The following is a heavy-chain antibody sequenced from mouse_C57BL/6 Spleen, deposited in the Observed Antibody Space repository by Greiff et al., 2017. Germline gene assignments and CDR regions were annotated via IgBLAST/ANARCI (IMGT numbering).Heavy chain of an antibody. D-gene: IGHD3-1*01. CDR1: GYTFTSYW. CDR3: ARGAPFDY. CDR2: INPSSGYT. Sequence: QVQLQQSGAELAKPGASVKLSCKASGYTFTSYWMHWVKQRPGQGLEWIGYINPSSGYTKYNQKFKDKATLTADKSPSTAYMQLSSLTYEDSAVYYCARGAPFDYWGQGTTLTVSS. V-gene: IGHV1-7*01. J-gene: IGHJ2*01.